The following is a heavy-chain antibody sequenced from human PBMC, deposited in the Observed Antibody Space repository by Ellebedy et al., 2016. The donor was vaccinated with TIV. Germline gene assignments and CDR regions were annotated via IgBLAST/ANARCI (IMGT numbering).Heavy chain of an antibody. Sequence: SETLSLXCNVSGGSISSSSNYWGWIRQPPGKGLEWIGIIFSRGNTFYNPSLKSRVTMSVDTSKNHFSLKLTSVTAADTAVYFCARKNDAFDIWGQGTMVTVSS. CDR3: ARKNDAFDI. J-gene: IGHJ3*02. V-gene: IGHV4-39*07. CDR2: IFSRGNT. CDR1: GGSISSSSNY.